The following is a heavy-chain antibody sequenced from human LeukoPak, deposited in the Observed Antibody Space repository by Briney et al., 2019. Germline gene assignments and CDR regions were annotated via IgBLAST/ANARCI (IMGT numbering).Heavy chain of an antibody. D-gene: IGHD2-2*01. J-gene: IGHJ4*02. CDR2: IYTPGST. CDR3: ARALGAAASLHLFDY. CDR1: GGSISSYY. V-gene: IGHV4-4*07. Sequence: SETLSLTCTVSGGSISSYYWSWIRQPAGKGLEWIGRIYTPGSTTYNPSLKSRVIMSLDTSKNQFSLRLSSVTAADTAVYYCARALGAAASLHLFDYWGQGTLVTVSS.